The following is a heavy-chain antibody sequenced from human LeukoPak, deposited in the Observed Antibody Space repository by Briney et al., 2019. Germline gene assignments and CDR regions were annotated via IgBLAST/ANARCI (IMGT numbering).Heavy chain of an antibody. CDR3: GRAPPKGFLGMFLEA. CDR1: GYPFTSYN. CDR2: MNTNSGNT. J-gene: IGHJ2*01. D-gene: IGHD3-3*01. V-gene: IGHV1-8*01. Sequence: ASVKVSCKASGYPFTSYNVNWVRQATGQGLEWMGWMNTNSGNTGYSQNFQGRVTMTRDTSISTAYMELSSLMSEDTAVYYCGRAPPKGFLGMFLEAGGR.